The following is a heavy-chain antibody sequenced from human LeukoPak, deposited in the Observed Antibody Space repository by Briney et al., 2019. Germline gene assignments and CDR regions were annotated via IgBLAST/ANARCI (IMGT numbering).Heavy chain of an antibody. D-gene: IGHD6-25*01. J-gene: IGHJ6*03. V-gene: IGHV3-23*01. CDR1: GFTFSSYG. Sequence: PGGSLRLSCAASGFTFSSYGMSWVRQAPGKGLEWVSAISGSGGSTYYADSVKGRFTISRDNAKNSLYLQMNSLRAEDTAVYYCARVVSGAAAAPSYYYYYYMDVWGKGTTVTVSS. CDR2: ISGSGGST. CDR3: ARVVSGAAAAPSYYYYYYMDV.